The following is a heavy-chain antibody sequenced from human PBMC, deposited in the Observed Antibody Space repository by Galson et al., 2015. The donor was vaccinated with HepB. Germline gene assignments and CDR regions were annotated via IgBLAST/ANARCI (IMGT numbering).Heavy chain of an antibody. J-gene: IGHJ4*02. Sequence: SLRLSCAASGFTFSSYSMNWVRQAPGKGLEWVSSISSSSSYIYYADSVKGRFTISRDNAKNSLYLQMNSLRAEDTAVYYCARGLEGDSIVVVPAEYGSFDYWGQGTLVTVSS. CDR2: ISSSSSYI. CDR3: ARGLEGDSIVVVPAEYGSFDY. CDR1: GFTFSSYS. D-gene: IGHD2-2*01. V-gene: IGHV3-21*01.